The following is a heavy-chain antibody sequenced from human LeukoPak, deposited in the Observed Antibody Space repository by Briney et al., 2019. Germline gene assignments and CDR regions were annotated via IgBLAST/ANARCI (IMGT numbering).Heavy chain of an antibody. V-gene: IGHV3-48*01. CDR2: ISRSSTTI. J-gene: IGHJ4*02. CDR3: ATSGYSSSWYFG. Sequence: GGSLRLSCAASAFTFSNYSMNWVRQAPGKGLEWVSYISRSSTTIYYADSVEGRFTISRDNAKNSLYLQMNSLRAEDTAVYYCATSGYSSSWYFGWGQGTLVTVSS. D-gene: IGHD6-13*01. CDR1: AFTFSNYS.